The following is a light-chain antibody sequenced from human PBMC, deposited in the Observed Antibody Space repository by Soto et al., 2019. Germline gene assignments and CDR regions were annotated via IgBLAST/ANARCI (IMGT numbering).Light chain of an antibody. Sequence: EFVLSQSPGTLSLSPGERATLSCRASQSVSSTFLAWYQQRPGQAPRLLIFGTSTRAPGIPDRFSGSGSGTDFTLTISGLEPEDFAVYYCQQYDSSVTFGPGTKVEI. J-gene: IGKJ1*01. CDR2: GTS. CDR3: QQYDSSVT. CDR1: QSVSSTF. V-gene: IGKV3-20*01.